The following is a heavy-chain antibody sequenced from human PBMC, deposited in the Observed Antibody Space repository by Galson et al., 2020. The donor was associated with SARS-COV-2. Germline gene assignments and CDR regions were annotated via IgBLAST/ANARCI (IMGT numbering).Heavy chain of an antibody. Sequence: ASVKVSCKASGYTFTSYAMHWVHQAPGQSLEWMGWINAGNGNTKYSQKFQGRVTITRDTSASTAYMELSSLRSEDTAVYYCARAAVAGPPIDYWGQGTLVTVSS. V-gene: IGHV1-3*01. J-gene: IGHJ4*02. CDR1: GYTFTSYA. CDR2: INAGNGNT. D-gene: IGHD6-19*01. CDR3: ARAAVAGPPIDY.